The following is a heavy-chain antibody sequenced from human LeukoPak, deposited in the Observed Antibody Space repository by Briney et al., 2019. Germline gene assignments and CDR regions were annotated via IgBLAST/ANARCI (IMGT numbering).Heavy chain of an antibody. CDR2: ISGSGGST. J-gene: IGHJ4*02. V-gene: IGHV3-23*01. D-gene: IGHD6-6*01. CDR3: AKDEYSSSSHFDY. CDR1: GFTFSSYA. Sequence: PGGSLRLSCAASGFTFSSYAMSWIRQAPGKGLEWVSAISGSGGSTYYADSVKGRFTISRDNSKNTLYLQMNSLRAEDTAVYYCAKDEYSSSSHFDYWGQGTLVTVSS.